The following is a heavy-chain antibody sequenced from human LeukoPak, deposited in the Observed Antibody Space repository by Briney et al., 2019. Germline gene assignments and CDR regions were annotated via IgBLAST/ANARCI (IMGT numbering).Heavy chain of an antibody. CDR1: GGSISSSSYY. V-gene: IGHV4-39*01. J-gene: IGHJ4*02. CDR3: ATSLYSSSWYNY. CDR2: IYYSGST. Sequence: KTSETLSLTCTVSGGSISSSSYYWGWIRQPPGKGLEWIGSIYYSGSTYYNPSLKSRVTISVDTSKNQFSLKLSSVTAADTAVYYCATSLYSSSWYNYWGQGTLATVSS. D-gene: IGHD6-13*01.